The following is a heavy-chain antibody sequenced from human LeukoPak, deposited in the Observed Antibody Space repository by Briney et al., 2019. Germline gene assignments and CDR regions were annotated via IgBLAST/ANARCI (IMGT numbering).Heavy chain of an antibody. V-gene: IGHV3-21*01. CDR3: ARDPELIAVAGTYGIRFDT. J-gene: IGHJ3*02. Sequence: KPGGSLRLSCAASGFTFSSYNMNWVRQAPGKGLEWLSCISGSAGYISSADSVKGRFTISRDNAKNSLYLQMNSLRAEDTGIYYCARDPELIAVAGTYGIRFDTWGLGTMVTVSS. CDR1: GFTFSSYN. CDR2: ISGSAGYI. D-gene: IGHD6-19*01.